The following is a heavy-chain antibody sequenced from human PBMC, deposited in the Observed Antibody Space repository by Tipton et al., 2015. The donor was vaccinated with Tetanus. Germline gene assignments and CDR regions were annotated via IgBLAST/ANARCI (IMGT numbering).Heavy chain of an antibody. V-gene: IGHV1-69*06. J-gene: IGHJ4*02. Sequence: QSGPEVKKPGSSVKVSCKASGGTFTSFAISWVRQAPGQGLEWMGGIIPVFGTAEYAQKFQGRLTFTADKLTNTAYMELSSLRSDDTAVYYCVRGPPPESDWNYLIDFWGQGTLVTVSS. CDR2: IIPVFGTA. D-gene: IGHD1-7*01. CDR3: VRGPPPESDWNYLIDF. CDR1: GGTFTSFA.